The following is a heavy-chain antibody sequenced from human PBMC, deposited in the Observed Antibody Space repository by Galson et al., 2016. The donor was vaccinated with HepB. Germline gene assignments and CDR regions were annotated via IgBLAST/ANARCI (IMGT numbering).Heavy chain of an antibody. CDR2: MREDGNAN. CDR1: GFTISTYF. Sequence: SLRLSCAASGFTISTYFMTWVRQAPGKGLEWVANMREDGNANYYADSVKGRFTISRDIAKNTLSLQMNSLRPEDTAVYYFVRGGSCTWRTPWSDYWGQGALVTVSS. CDR3: VRGGSCTWRTPWSDY. D-gene: IGHD2-15*01. J-gene: IGHJ4*02. V-gene: IGHV3-7*01.